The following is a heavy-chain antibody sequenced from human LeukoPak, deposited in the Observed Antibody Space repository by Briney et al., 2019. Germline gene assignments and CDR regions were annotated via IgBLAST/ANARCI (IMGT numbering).Heavy chain of an antibody. V-gene: IGHV3-23*01. CDR3: ARGLEFDY. CDR2: ISGSGGST. Sequence: PGGSLRLSCAASGFTFSSYAMSWVRQAPGKGLEWVSAISGSGGSTYYADSVKGRFTISRDNAKNSLYLQMNSLRAEDTAAYYCARGLEFDYWGQGTLVTVSS. CDR1: GFTFSSYA. J-gene: IGHJ4*02.